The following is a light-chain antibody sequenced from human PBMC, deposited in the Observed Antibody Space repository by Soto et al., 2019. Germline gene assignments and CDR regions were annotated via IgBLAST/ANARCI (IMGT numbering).Light chain of an antibody. V-gene: IGKV3-20*01. CDR2: GAS. J-gene: IGKJ2*01. CDR3: QHYGVSRYT. CDR1: QSVDSSY. Sequence: EIVLTQSPGTLSLSPGEGATLSCRASQSVDSSYLAWYQQMPGQAPRLLIYGASSRAPGIPDRFSGGGSGTDFTLTITRLEPEDLALYYCQHYGVSRYTFGQGTKVEIK.